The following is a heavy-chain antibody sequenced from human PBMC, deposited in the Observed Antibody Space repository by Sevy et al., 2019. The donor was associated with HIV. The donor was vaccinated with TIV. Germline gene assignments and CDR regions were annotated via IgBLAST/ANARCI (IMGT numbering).Heavy chain of an antibody. CDR3: AKAVADSNYYYGLDV. J-gene: IGHJ6*02. D-gene: IGHD6-19*01. CDR1: GFTFSTYS. V-gene: IGHV3-33*06. Sequence: GGSLRLSCAASGFTFSTYSMHWVRQAPGKGLEWVALIWFDGSKKYYADSVKGRFTISRDNSKNTLYLHMNSLRAEDTAVYCCAKAVADSNYYYGLDVWGQGTTVTVSS. CDR2: IWFDGSKK.